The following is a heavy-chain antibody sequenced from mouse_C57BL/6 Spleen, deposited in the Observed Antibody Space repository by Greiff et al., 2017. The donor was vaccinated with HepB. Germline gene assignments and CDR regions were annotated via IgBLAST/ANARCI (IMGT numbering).Heavy chain of an antibody. J-gene: IGHJ1*03. CDR3: AREYYSNYEDWYFDV. D-gene: IGHD2-5*01. CDR1: GFTLTDYY. CDR2: VYPYNGGT. Sequence: VQLQQSGPVLVKPGPSVKISCKASGFTLTDYYMHWVKQSHGKSLEWIGLVYPYNGGTSYNQKFKGKATLTVDTYSSTAYMELKSLTSEESAVYYWAREYYSNYEDWYFDVWGTGTTVTVSS. V-gene: IGHV1-36*01.